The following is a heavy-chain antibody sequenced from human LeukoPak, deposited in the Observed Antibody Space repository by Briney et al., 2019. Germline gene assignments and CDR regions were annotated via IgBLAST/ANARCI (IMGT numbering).Heavy chain of an antibody. Sequence: PGGSLRLSCAASGFTFDDFDMSWVRHSPGKGLEWVSGTDSNGATTSYRESVKGRFTISRDNAKNSLYLQMNSLRVEDTALYYCATNLWSRGGDYWYFDLWGRGTLVTVSS. J-gene: IGHJ2*01. CDR2: TDSNGATT. CDR3: ATNLWSRGGDYWYFDL. CDR1: GFTFDDFD. V-gene: IGHV3-20*04. D-gene: IGHD3-10*01.